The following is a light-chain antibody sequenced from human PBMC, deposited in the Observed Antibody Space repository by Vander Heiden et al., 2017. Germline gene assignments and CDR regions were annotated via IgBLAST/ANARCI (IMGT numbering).Light chain of an antibody. CDR3: QAWDSSNVV. V-gene: IGLV3-1*01. CDR1: KLGDKY. J-gene: IGLJ2*01. CDR2: QDS. Sequence: SYELTQPPSVSVSPGQTASIPCSGDKLGDKYACWYQQKPGQSLVLVIYQDSKRPSGIPERFSGSSSGNTATLTISGTQAMDEADYYCQAWDSSNVVFGGGTKLTVL.